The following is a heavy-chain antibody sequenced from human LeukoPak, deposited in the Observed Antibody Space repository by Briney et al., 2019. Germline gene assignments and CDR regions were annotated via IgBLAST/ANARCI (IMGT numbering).Heavy chain of an antibody. CDR1: GFTVSSNY. D-gene: IGHD1-14*01. CDR3: VRGDNRDY. V-gene: IGHV3-21*01. CDR2: ISSDSGTM. Sequence: GGSLRLSCAASGFTVSSNYMSWVRQAQGKGLEWVSSISSDSGTMYYAVSVRGRFTISRDNAKNSLYLQMNSLRAEDTAVYYCVRGDNRDYWGQGTLVTVSS. J-gene: IGHJ4*02.